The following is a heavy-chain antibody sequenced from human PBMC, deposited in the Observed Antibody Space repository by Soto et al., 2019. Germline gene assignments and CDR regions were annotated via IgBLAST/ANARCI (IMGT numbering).Heavy chain of an antibody. D-gene: IGHD6-19*01. CDR2: TYYRSKWYN. CDR3: ARDSSGWYGPLEVKYGMDV. J-gene: IGHJ6*02. V-gene: IGHV6-1*01. CDR1: GDSVSSNSAA. Sequence: SQTLSLTCAISGDSVSSNSAAWNWIRQSPSRGLEWLGRTYYRSKWYNDYAVSVKSRITINPDTSKNQFSLQLNSVTPEDTAVYYCARDSSGWYGPLEVKYGMDVWGQGTTVTVS.